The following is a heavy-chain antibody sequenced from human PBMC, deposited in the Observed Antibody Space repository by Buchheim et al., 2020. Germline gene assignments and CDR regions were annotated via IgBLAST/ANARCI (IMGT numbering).Heavy chain of an antibody. CDR3: AKDKEVMPKWGSLISHHDGMDV. CDR2: VSSDGQNK. V-gene: IGHV3-30*18. D-gene: IGHD1-26*01. CDR1: GFSFMSFV. J-gene: IGHJ6*02. Sequence: QVHLVESGGGVVQPGKSLRLSCQASGFSFMSFVMHWVRLTPGKGLEWVALVSSDGQNKYYADSVQGRFTISRDNYKEMLYLQLNSLTADDTAIYFCAKDKEVMPKWGSLISHHDGMDVWGQGTT.